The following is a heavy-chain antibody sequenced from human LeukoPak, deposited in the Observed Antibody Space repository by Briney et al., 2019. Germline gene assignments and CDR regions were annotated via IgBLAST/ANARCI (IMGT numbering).Heavy chain of an antibody. CDR3: ARVFSGFYRFSNL. CDR1: GFGFSAFY. D-gene: IGHD2/OR15-2a*01. V-gene: IGHV3-11*04. CDR2: ISSGGKDI. J-gene: IGHJ5*02. Sequence: GGSLRLSCDASGFGFSAFYMSWIRQAPGKGLEWISYISSGGKDIYYADSVKGRFTVSRDNTNNSLHLQMNSLRAEDTAVYYCARVFSGFYRFSNLWGQGTLVIVSS.